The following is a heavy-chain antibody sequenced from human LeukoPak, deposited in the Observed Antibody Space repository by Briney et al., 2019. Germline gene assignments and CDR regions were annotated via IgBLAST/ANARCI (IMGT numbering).Heavy chain of an antibody. Sequence: GGSLRLSCAASGFTFSSYSMNWVRQAPGKGLEWVSSISSSSSYIYYADSVKGRFTISRDNAKNSLYLQMNSLRAEDTAVYYCARDGQDGGWYDSDLWGQGTLVTVSS. CDR3: ARDGQDGGWYDSDL. J-gene: IGHJ4*02. V-gene: IGHV3-21*01. CDR1: GFTFSSYS. CDR2: ISSSSSYI. D-gene: IGHD6-19*01.